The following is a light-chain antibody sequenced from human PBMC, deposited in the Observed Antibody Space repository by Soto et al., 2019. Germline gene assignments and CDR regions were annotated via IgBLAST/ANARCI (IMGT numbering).Light chain of an antibody. CDR1: QSIGTW. V-gene: IGKV1-5*03. Sequence: DIQLTQSPSILSASVGDRVTITCRASQSIGTWLAWYQQKPGKAPNLLIFQTSNLDIGVPSRFSGSGSGTEFPISISSLQPDDFATYYCQQGNTYSTFGQGTKVE. CDR2: QTS. J-gene: IGKJ1*01. CDR3: QQGNTYST.